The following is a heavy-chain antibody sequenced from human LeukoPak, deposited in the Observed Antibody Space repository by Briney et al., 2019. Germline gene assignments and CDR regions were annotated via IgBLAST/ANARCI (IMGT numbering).Heavy chain of an antibody. J-gene: IGHJ4*02. CDR2: MSPDGRSI. Sequence: PGGSLRLSCVASRFTFSNYWMSWVRQAPGKGLEWVAFMSPDGRSISYIDSVKGRFTISRDNSNNTLFLQLNSLRAEDTAVYYCARDLSAHWSFDYWGQGTLVAVSS. D-gene: IGHD1-1*01. CDR3: ARDLSAHWSFDY. CDR1: RFTFSNYW. V-gene: IGHV3-30*03.